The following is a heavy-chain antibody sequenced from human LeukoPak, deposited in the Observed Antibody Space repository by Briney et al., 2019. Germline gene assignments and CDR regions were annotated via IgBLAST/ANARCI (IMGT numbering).Heavy chain of an antibody. CDR1: GDSVSSNSAA. CDR2: TYYRSKWYN. D-gene: IGHD2/OR15-2a*01. J-gene: IGHJ3*02. Sequence: SQTLSLTCAISGDSVSSNSAAWNWITQSPSRGLEWLGRTYYRSKWYNDYAVSVKSRITINPDTSKNQFSLQLNSVTPEDTAVYYCARAEIATGYAFDIWGQGTMVTVSS. CDR3: ARAEIATGYAFDI. V-gene: IGHV6-1*01.